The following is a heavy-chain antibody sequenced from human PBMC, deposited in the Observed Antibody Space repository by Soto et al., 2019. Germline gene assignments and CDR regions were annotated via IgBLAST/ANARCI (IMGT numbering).Heavy chain of an antibody. D-gene: IGHD6-19*01. CDR2: IKHSGST. J-gene: IGHJ5*02. CDR3: ARDSLGIAVLGTGRSKNNWFDP. Sequence: QVQLQQWGAGLLKPSETLSLTCAVYGGSFSGYYWSWIRQPPGKGLEWIGEIKHSGSTNYNPSLKSRVTISIXTXKNXFSLKLSSVTAADTAIYYCARDSLGIAVLGTGRSKNNWFDPWGQGTLVTVSS. V-gene: IGHV4-34*01. CDR1: GGSFSGYY.